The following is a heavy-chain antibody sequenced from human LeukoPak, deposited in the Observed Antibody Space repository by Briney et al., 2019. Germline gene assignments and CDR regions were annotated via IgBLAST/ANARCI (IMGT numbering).Heavy chain of an antibody. J-gene: IGHJ4*02. CDR3: AKDWRDESKCHGDCLDS. CDR1: GFTFSTFG. D-gene: IGHD2-21*02. Sequence: GGALRLFWAGSGFTFSTFGKNLGRQAPGKGLELDSTITSSGSTYYANSVKGRFTISRDNSKNTLSLQMNSLRAEDTAVYFCAKDWRDESKCHGDCLDSWGQGTLVTVSS. V-gene: IGHV3-23*01. CDR2: ITSSGST.